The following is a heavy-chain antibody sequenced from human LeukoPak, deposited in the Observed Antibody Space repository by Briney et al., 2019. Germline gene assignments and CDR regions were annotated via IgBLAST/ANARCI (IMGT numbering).Heavy chain of an antibody. D-gene: IGHD6-13*01. V-gene: IGHV3-74*01. CDR1: GFPFSNYW. CDR3: AKRGDSSSWSFDY. Sequence: GGSLRLSCVASGFPFSNYWMHWVRQPPGKGLVWVSRVYSDGSGTTYADSVKGRFTISRDNAKNTLYLQMNNLRAEDTAVYYCAKRGDSSSWSFDYWGQETLVTVSS. CDR2: VYSDGSGT. J-gene: IGHJ4*02.